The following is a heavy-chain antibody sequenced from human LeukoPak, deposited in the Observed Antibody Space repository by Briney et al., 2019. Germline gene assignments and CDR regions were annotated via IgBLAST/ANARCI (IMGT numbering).Heavy chain of an antibody. CDR3: ARGGEGTENYDYVWGSYPFEY. CDR1: GYTFTSYG. CDR2: ISAYNGNT. V-gene: IGHV1-18*01. Sequence: GASVKVSCKASGYTFTSYGISWVRQAPGQGLEWMGWISAYNGNTNYAQKLQGRVTMTTDTSTSTAYMELRSLRSDDTAVYYGARGGEGTENYDYVWGSYPFEYWGQGTLVTVSS. D-gene: IGHD3-16*01. J-gene: IGHJ4*02.